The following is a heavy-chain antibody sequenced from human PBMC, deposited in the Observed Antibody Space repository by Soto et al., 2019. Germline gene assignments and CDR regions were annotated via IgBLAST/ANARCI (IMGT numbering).Heavy chain of an antibody. CDR1: GFSIASYW. Sequence: GGSLRLSCAVSGFSIASYWMSWVRQAPGKGLEWVATTKEDGSEIYYVDSVRGRFTISRDNAENSLYLQMNSLSAEDTAVYFCARDVGFDYVNWGQGTLVTVSS. V-gene: IGHV3-7*01. J-gene: IGHJ4*02. CDR3: ARDVGFDYVN. D-gene: IGHD3-16*01. CDR2: TKEDGSEI.